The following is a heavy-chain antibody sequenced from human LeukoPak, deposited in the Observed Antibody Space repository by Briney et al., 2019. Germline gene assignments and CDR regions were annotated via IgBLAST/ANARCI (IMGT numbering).Heavy chain of an antibody. Sequence: GGSLRLSCAASGFSFSSYSMNWVRQAPGKGLEWVSSISSSSFYIYYADSVNGRFSISRDNANSSLYLQMNSLRAEDTAVYYCAREIGGSSSPGDDAFDIWGQGTMVTVSS. CDR2: ISSSSFYI. J-gene: IGHJ3*02. CDR1: GFSFSSYS. CDR3: AREIGGSSSPGDDAFDI. V-gene: IGHV3-21*01. D-gene: IGHD6-13*01.